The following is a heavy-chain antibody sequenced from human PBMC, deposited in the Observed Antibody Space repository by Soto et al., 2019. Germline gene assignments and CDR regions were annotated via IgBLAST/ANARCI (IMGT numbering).Heavy chain of an antibody. CDR3: ARGGTTAGAFDI. CDR2: ISSNGGST. Sequence: GGSLRLSCAASGFTFSSYAMHWVRQAPGKGLEYVSAISSNGGSTYYANSVKGRFTISRDNSKNTLYLRMGSLRAEDMAVYYCARGGTTAGAFDIWGQGTMVTVAS. CDR1: GFTFSSYA. D-gene: IGHD6-25*01. J-gene: IGHJ3*02. V-gene: IGHV3-64*01.